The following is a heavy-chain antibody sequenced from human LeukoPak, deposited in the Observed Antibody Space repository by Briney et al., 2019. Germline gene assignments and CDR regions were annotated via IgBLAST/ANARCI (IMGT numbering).Heavy chain of an antibody. J-gene: IGHJ1*01. D-gene: IGHD3-22*01. Sequence: LPETLSLTCAVSGYSISSGYYWGWIRQPPGKGLEWIGSIYHSGSTYYNPSLKSRVTISVDTSKNQFSLKLSSVTAADTALYYCARRRYYDSTGYLEWGQGTLVTVTS. CDR3: ARRRYYDSTGYLE. V-gene: IGHV4-38-2*01. CDR2: IYHSGST. CDR1: GYSISSGYY.